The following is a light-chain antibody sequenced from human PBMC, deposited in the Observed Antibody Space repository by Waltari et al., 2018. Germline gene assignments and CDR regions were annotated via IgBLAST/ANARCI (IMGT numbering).Light chain of an antibody. CDR1: KLGDKS. V-gene: IGLV3-1*01. CDR3: QAWDSTVV. J-gene: IGLJ2*01. Sequence: SYELTQPPSVPVSPGQTASISCSGDKLGDKSACWYQQKPGQSPVLVNYRDTTGPSGIPDRFPGAKSGNTATLTISGTQARDEADYYCQAWDSTVVFGGGTKLTVL. CDR2: RDT.